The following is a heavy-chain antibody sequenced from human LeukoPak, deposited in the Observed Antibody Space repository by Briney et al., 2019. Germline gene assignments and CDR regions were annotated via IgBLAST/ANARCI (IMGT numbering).Heavy chain of an antibody. J-gene: IGHJ6*03. CDR2: IKQDGSEK. CDR3: ARGYSGYDYRALHYYYYMDV. Sequence: PGGSLRLSCAAPGVTFSSYWMSWVRQAPGEGREWVANIKQDGSEKYYVDSVKGRFTISRDNAKNSLYLQMNSLRAEDTAVYYCARGYSGYDYRALHYYYYMDVWGKGTTVTVSS. CDR1: GVTFSSYW. D-gene: IGHD5-12*01. V-gene: IGHV3-7*04.